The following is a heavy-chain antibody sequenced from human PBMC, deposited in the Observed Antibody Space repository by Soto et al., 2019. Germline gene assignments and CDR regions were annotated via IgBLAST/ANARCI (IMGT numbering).Heavy chain of an antibody. D-gene: IGHD6-13*01. V-gene: IGHV4-59*01. CDR2: IYYSGST. Sequence: QVQLQESGPGLVKPSETLSLTCTVSGGSISSYYWSWIRQPPGKGLEWIGYIYYSGSTNYNPSLKSRVTISVDTSKNQFSLKLSSVTAADTAVYYCARAVGRVAAAGDFDYWGQGTLVTVSS. J-gene: IGHJ4*02. CDR3: ARAVGRVAAAGDFDY. CDR1: GGSISSYY.